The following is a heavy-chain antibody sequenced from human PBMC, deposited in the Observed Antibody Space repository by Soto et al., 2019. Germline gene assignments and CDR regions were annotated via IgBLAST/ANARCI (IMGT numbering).Heavy chain of an antibody. CDR2: ISYDTTKE. D-gene: IGHD2-8*01. CDR3: AKDEKGTNGPYYYYGMDV. J-gene: IGHJ6*02. CDR1: GFAFSSYA. V-gene: IGHV3-30-3*01. Sequence: GGSLRLSCAVSGFAFSSYAMHWVRQAPGQGLEWVSTISYDTTKEYYADSVKGRFTISRDNSKNTLYLQMNSLRAEDTAVYYCAKDEKGTNGPYYYYGMDVWGQGTTVTVSS.